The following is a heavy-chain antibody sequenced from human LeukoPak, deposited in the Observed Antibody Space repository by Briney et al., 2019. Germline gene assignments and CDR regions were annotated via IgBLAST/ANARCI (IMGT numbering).Heavy chain of an antibody. CDR3: ARVGSMEWLSEYYYMDV. CDR1: GGSISSSSYY. Sequence: SETLSLTCTVSGGSISSSSYYWGWIRQPPGKGLEWIGSIYYSGSTYYNPSLKSRVTISVDTSKNQFSLKLSSVTAADTAVYYCARVGSMEWLSEYYYMDVWGKGATVTVSS. D-gene: IGHD3-3*01. J-gene: IGHJ6*03. CDR2: IYYSGST. V-gene: IGHV4-39*07.